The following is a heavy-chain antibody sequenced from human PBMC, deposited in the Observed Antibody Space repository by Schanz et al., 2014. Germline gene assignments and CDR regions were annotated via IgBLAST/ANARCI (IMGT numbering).Heavy chain of an antibody. V-gene: IGHV3-33*01. CDR1: GFIFRSFG. J-gene: IGHJ4*02. CDR2: IWSDGTNE. Sequence: QGQLVESGGGVVQPGKSLRLSCATSGFIFRSFGIHWVRQAPGKGLEWVAVIWSDGTNEYYADSVKGRFTISGDSSKYTVYLQMNSLRADDTAVYYCARGGPAYYFDDWGQGTLXTVSS. CDR3: ARGGPAYYFDD.